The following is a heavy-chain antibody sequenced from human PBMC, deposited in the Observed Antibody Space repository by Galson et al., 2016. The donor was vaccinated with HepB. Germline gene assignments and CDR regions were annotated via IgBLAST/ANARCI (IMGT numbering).Heavy chain of an antibody. J-gene: IGHJ4*02. D-gene: IGHD3-9*01. Sequence: SVKVSCKASGYILTDLPMHWVRQAPGQRLEWMGWINAANGKTKYSPKFQGRVTITRDTSASTAYMELSSLRSEDTAVYYCARTYYHILTGYYFDYWGQGTLVTVSS. CDR1: GYILTDLP. CDR2: INAANGKT. V-gene: IGHV1-3*01. CDR3: ARTYYHILTGYYFDY.